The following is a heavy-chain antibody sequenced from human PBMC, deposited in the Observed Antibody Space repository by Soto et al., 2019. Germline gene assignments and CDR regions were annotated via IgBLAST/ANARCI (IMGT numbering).Heavy chain of an antibody. CDR3: VRLIGNSWLDS. CDR1: GGSISSGGYS. J-gene: IGHJ5*01. V-gene: IGHV4-30-2*01. Sequence: PSETLSLTCAVSGGSISSGGYSWSWIRQPPGKGLEWIGYIYHSGSTYYNPSLKSRVTISVDRSNNQVSLQLTSVTPDDTAIYYCVRLIGNSWLDSWGQGTLVTVSS. CDR2: IYHSGST. D-gene: IGHD3-22*01.